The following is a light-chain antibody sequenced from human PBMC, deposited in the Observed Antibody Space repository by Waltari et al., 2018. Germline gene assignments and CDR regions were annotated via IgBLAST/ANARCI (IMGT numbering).Light chain of an antibody. J-gene: IGLJ2*01. CDR2: GVS. CDR3: TSYAGSTLFVI. Sequence: QSALTQPASVSGSPGQSIPFSCTGVAPNTFVPWSQQQPGKAPRLIIYGVSERPSGVSHRFSGSKSGSTAYLTISGLQAEDEANYFCTSYAGSTLFVIFGGGTKLTVL. CDR1: VAPNTF. V-gene: IGLV2-14*03.